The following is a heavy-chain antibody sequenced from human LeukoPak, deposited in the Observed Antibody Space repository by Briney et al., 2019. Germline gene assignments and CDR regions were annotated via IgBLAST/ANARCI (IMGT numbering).Heavy chain of an antibody. CDR3: TTEFLWFGELSY. D-gene: IGHD3-10*01. V-gene: IGHV3-15*01. CDR2: IKSKTDGGIT. J-gene: IGHJ4*02. Sequence: PGGSLRLSCAASGFTFSNAWMSWVRQAPGKGLEWVGRIKSKTDGGITDYAAPVKGRFTISRDDSKNTLYLQMNSLKTEDTAVYYCTTEFLWFGELSYWGQGTLVTVSS. CDR1: GFTFSNAW.